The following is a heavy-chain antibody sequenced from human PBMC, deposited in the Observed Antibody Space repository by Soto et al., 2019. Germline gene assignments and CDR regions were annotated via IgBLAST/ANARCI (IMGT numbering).Heavy chain of an antibody. V-gene: IGHV1-2*04. CDR2: INPNSGGT. CDR3: AREPLAYYYGSGSNALDI. CDR1: GYTFTGYY. D-gene: IGHD3-10*01. J-gene: IGHJ3*02. Sequence: GASVKVSCKASGYTFTGYYMHWVRQAPGQGLEWMGWINPNSGGTNYAQKFQGWVTMTRDTSISTAYMELSRLRSDDTAVYYCAREPLAYYYGSGSNALDIWGQGTMVTVS.